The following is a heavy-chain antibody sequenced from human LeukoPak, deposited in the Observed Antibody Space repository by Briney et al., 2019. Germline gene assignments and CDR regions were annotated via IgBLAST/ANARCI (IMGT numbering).Heavy chain of an antibody. D-gene: IGHD6-19*01. CDR3: ARDGSSSGWYQDDAFDI. V-gene: IGHV3-53*01. Sequence: PGGSLRLSCAASGFTVSSNYMSWVRQAPGKGLEWVSVIYSGGSTYYADSVKGRFTISRDNSKNTLYLQMNSLRAEDTAVYYCARDGSSSGWYQDDAFDIWGQGTMVTVSS. CDR1: GFTVSSNY. CDR2: IYSGGST. J-gene: IGHJ3*02.